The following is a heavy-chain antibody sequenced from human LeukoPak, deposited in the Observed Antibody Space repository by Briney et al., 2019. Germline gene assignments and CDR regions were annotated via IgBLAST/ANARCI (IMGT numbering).Heavy chain of an antibody. CDR3: ASSHYYDSSGYYYAFDY. Sequence: SETLSLTCTVSGVSIITSNSYWGWLRQPPGKGLEWIGSIYYTGNTYYNASLKSQVSISIDTSKNQFSLKLSSVTAADTAVYYCASSHYYDSSGYYYAFDYWGQGTLVTVSS. CDR1: GVSIITSNSY. J-gene: IGHJ4*02. D-gene: IGHD3-22*01. V-gene: IGHV4-39*07. CDR2: IYYTGNT.